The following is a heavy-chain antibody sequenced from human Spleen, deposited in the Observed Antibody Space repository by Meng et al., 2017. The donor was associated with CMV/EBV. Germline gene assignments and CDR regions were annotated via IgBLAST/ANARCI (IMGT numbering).Heavy chain of an antibody. V-gene: IGHV4-39*07. D-gene: IGHD4-17*01. CDR1: GGSISSSSDY. Sequence: SETLSLTCTISGGSISSSSDYWGWIRQPPGKGLDWIGSIYHSGNTYYSPSLKSRVIISIDTSKNQFSLKLSSVTAADTAVYYCAREAYGDHFYYYDYWGQGTLVTVSS. CDR2: IYHSGNT. CDR3: AREAYGDHFYYYDY. J-gene: IGHJ4*02.